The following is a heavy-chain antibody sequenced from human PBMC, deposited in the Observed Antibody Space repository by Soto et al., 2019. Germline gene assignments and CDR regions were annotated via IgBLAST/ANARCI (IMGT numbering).Heavy chain of an antibody. J-gene: IGHJ6*02. V-gene: IGHV1-69*12. Sequence: QVQLVQSGAEVKKPGSSVKVSCKASGGTFSSYAISWVRQAPGQGLEWMGGIIPIFGSPNYAQKFQGRVTITAEESTNTAYMDLSSLRSGDTAVYYCAGGIRILWWGGGMDVWGQGTTVTVSS. CDR1: GGTFSSYA. CDR3: AGGIRILWWGGGMDV. D-gene: IGHD2-15*01. CDR2: IIPIFGSP.